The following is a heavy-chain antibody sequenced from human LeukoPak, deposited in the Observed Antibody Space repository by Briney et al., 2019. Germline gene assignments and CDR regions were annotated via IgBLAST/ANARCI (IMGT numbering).Heavy chain of an antibody. J-gene: IGHJ4*02. CDR3: TTSRWFTYYFDY. CDR2: IKTKIDGGTT. V-gene: IGHV3-15*01. Sequence: GGFLRLSCAASGFTFSNAYMSWVRLAPGKGVEWVGRIKTKIDGGTTDYAAPVKGRFTISRDDSKNTLYLQMNSLKTEDTAVYYCTTSRWFTYYFDYWGQGTLVTVSS. D-gene: IGHD2-15*01. CDR1: GFTFSNAY.